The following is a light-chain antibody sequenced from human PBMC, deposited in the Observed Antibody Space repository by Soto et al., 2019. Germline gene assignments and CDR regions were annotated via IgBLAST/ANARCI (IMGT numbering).Light chain of an antibody. J-gene: IGLJ2*01. CDR3: SSYTISSTLV. CDR1: SSDVGFYNY. V-gene: IGLV2-14*03. Sequence: LTQPASVSGSPGQSITISCTGTSSDVGFYNYVSWYQQHPGKAPKLMIYDVSNRPSGVSNRFSGSKSDNTASLTISGLQAEDEADYYCSSYTISSTLVFGGGTKLTVL. CDR2: DVS.